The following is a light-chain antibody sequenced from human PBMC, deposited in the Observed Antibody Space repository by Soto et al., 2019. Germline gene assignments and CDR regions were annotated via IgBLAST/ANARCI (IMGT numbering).Light chain of an antibody. Sequence: EIVMTQSPATLSVSPGERATLSCRASQSVSSNLAWYQQKPGQAPRLLIYGASTRATGIPARFSGSGSGTEFTLSTSSLQSDDLAVYYCEQDNNWPPYAFGQGTKLEIK. CDR3: EQDNNWPPYA. CDR2: GAS. J-gene: IGKJ2*01. V-gene: IGKV3-15*01. CDR1: QSVSSN.